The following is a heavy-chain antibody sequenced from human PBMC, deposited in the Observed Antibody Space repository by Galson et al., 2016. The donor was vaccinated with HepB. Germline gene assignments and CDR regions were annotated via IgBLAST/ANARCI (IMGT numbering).Heavy chain of an antibody. J-gene: IGHJ4*02. CDR1: GFTFSSYA. Sequence: SLRLSCAASGFTFSSYAMHCVRQAPGKGLEWVAFISYDGRTKQYADSVKGRFTISRDNSKKTLYLQMNSLRAEDTAVYYCAKDGRIYCSSASCHDHFHYWGQGTLVTVSS. V-gene: IGHV3-30*18. CDR3: AKDGRIYCSSASCHDHFHY. D-gene: IGHD2-2*01. CDR2: ISYDGRTK.